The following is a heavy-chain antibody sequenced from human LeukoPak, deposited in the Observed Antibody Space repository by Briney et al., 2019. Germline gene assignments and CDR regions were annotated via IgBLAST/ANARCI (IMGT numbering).Heavy chain of an antibody. J-gene: IGHJ6*02. Sequence: ASVKVSCKASGYTFTSYGISWVRQVPGQGLEWMGWISAYNGNTNYAQKLQGRVTMTRDTSTSVYMELSSLRSEDTAVYYCARDWYSGSYYGMDVWGQGTTVTVSS. CDR2: ISAYNGNT. CDR3: ARDWYSGSYYGMDV. CDR1: GYTFTSYG. D-gene: IGHD1-26*01. V-gene: IGHV1-18*01.